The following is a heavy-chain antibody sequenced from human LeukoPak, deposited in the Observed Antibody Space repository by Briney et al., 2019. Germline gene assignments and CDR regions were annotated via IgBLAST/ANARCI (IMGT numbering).Heavy chain of an antibody. CDR1: GFTFSDYY. J-gene: IGHJ1*01. D-gene: IGHD3-10*01. Sequence: GGSLRLSCAASGFTFSDYYMSWIRQAPGKGLEWVSGMSGSGDRTYYAASVKGRFTISRDNSKNTLFLQMNSLRAEDTALYYCAKDAVFRGALGYFQEWGQGTPVTVSS. CDR2: MSGSGDRT. CDR3: AKDAVFRGALGYFQE. V-gene: IGHV3-23*01.